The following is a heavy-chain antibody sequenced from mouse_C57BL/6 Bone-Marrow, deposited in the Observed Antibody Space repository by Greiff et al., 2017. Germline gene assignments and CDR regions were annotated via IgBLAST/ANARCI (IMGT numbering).Heavy chain of an antibody. V-gene: IGHV1-59*01. D-gene: IGHD2-12*01. CDR1: GYTFTSYW. CDR2: IDPSDSYT. J-gene: IGHJ4*01. CDR3: ARVIYYSYDDYAMDY. Sequence: QVQLQQPGAELVRPGTSVKLSCKASGYTFTSYWMYWVKQRPDQGLEWIGTIDPSDSYTNYNQTVKGKSTLTVDTSSSTAYMQLSSLTSEDSAIYYCARVIYYSYDDYAMDYWGQGTSVTVSS.